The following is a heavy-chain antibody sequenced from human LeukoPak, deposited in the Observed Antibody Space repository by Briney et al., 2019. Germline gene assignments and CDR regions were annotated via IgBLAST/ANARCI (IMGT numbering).Heavy chain of an antibody. CDR3: ARGSGTPTTHFDY. D-gene: IGHD1-1*01. CDR2: INHSRST. Sequence: SETLSLTCAVYGGSFSGYYWSWIRQPPGKGLEWIGEINHSRSTNYNPSLKSRVTISVDTSKNQFSLKLSSVTAADTAVYYCARGSGTPTTHFDYWGQGTLVSVSS. V-gene: IGHV4-34*01. J-gene: IGHJ4*02. CDR1: GGSFSGYY.